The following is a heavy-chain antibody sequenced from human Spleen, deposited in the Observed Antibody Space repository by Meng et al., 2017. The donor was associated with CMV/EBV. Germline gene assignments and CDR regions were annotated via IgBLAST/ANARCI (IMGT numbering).Heavy chain of an antibody. D-gene: IGHD1-20*01. CDR3: ARSYITAVFGH. Sequence: GPTLVKPTETLTLTCTVSAFSLSNARLGVNWIRQPPGKALEWLAHIFSKDENSYSTSLRSRLTISKDTSKSQVVLTMTNMDPVDTATYYCARSYITAVFGHWGQGILVTVSS. CDR1: AFSLSNARLG. V-gene: IGHV2-26*01. J-gene: IGHJ4*02. CDR2: IFSKDEN.